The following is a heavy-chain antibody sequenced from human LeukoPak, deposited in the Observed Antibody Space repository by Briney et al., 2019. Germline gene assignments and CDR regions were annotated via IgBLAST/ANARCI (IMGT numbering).Heavy chain of an antibody. CDR3: ARDYRGGWNDY. V-gene: IGHV3-7*01. D-gene: IGHD1-26*01. CDR1: GFNLRKHW. J-gene: IGHJ4*02. CDR2: IREDGSEM. Sequence: GGSLRLSCVATGFNLRKHWMSWVRQSVEKGLECVAKIREDGSEMHYVDSVKGRFTISRDNARNSLYLQMNNLRVEDTAIYYCARDYRGGWNDYWGQGTLVTVSS.